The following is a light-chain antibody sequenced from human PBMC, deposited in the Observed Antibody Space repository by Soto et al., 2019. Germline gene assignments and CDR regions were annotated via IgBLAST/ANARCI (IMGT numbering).Light chain of an antibody. CDR2: GAS. J-gene: IGKJ2*01. CDR1: QSVSTN. CDR3: QQYTNWPPYT. Sequence: EIVMTQSPATLSVSPGERATLSCRASQSVSTNLAWYQQKPGQSPRLLIYGASTRATGIPARFSGSESETEFTLTISSLQSEDFSVYYCQQYTNWPPYTFGQGTNLEIK. V-gene: IGKV3-15*01.